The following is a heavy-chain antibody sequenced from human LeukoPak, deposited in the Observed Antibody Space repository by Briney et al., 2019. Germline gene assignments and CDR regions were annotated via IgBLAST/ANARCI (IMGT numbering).Heavy chain of an antibody. CDR2: IYYSGST. CDR3: ARAGKGDAFDI. CDR1: GGSISGYY. V-gene: IGHV4-59*01. D-gene: IGHD1-26*01. J-gene: IGHJ3*02. Sequence: SETLSLTCAVSGGSISGYYWSWSRQPPGKRLEWIGYIYYSGSTNYNPSLKSRVTISVDTSKNQFSLKLSSVTAADTAVYYCARAGKGDAFDIWGQGTMVTVSS.